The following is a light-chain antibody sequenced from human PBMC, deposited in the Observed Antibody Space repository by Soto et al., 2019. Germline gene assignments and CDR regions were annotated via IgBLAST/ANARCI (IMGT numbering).Light chain of an antibody. Sequence: QSVVTQPASVSGSPGQSITISCTGTSSVVGSYNLVSWYQQHPGKTPKLIIYEVSKRPSGVSNRFSGSESGSTASLTISGLQADDEADYSCSKERANAYVVFGGGTELTVL. CDR3: SKERANAYVV. J-gene: IGLJ2*01. CDR1: SSVVGSYNL. V-gene: IGLV2-23*02. CDR2: EVS.